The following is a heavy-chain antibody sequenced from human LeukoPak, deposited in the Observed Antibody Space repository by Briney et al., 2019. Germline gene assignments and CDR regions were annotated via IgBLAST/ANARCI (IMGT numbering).Heavy chain of an antibody. CDR1: GFTFSDYY. CDR3: AKDRPYSSSWYGAGDY. CDR2: ISSSGSTI. J-gene: IGHJ4*02. Sequence: GGSLRLSCAASGFTFSDYYMSWIRQAPGKGLEWVSYISSSGSTIYYADSVKGRFTISRDNAKNSLYLQMSSLRAEDTAVYYCAKDRPYSSSWYGAGDYWGQGTLVTVSS. D-gene: IGHD6-13*01. V-gene: IGHV3-11*04.